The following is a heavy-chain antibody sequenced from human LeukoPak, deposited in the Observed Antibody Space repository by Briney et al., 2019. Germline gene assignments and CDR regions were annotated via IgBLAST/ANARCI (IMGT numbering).Heavy chain of an antibody. CDR3: ARDLEFYGSGSYVN. D-gene: IGHD3-10*01. CDR2: IYYSGST. V-gene: IGHV4-61*01. Sequence: SETLSLTCTVSGGSISSSSYYWSWIRQPPGKGLEWIGYIYYSGSTNYNPSLKSRVTISVDTSKNQFSLKLSSVTAADTAVYYCARDLEFYGSGSYVNWGQGTLVTVSS. J-gene: IGHJ4*02. CDR1: GGSISSSSYY.